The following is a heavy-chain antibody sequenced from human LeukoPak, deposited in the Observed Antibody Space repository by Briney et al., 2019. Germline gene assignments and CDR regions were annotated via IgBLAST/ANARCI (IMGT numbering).Heavy chain of an antibody. CDR3: ARASSSGWYAFDY. V-gene: IGHV4-59*01. CDR1: GDSISNYY. CDR2: IYYSGST. J-gene: IGHJ4*02. Sequence: PSETLSLTCTVSGDSISNYYWSWIRQPPGKGLEWIGYIYYSGSTNYNPSLKSRVTISVDTSKNQFSLKLSSVTAADTAVYYCARASSSGWYAFDYWGQGTLVTVSS. D-gene: IGHD6-19*01.